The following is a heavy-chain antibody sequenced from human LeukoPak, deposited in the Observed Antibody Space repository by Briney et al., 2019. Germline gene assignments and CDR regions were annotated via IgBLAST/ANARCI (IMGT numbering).Heavy chain of an antibody. D-gene: IGHD1-26*01. J-gene: IGHJ4*02. CDR1: GFTFSSYS. Sequence: GGSLRLSCAASGFTFSSYSMNWVRQAPGKGLEWVSYISRSSSTIYYADSVKGRFTIPRDNAKNSLYLQMNSLRAKDTAVYYCARGRRGKFDYWGQGTLVTVSS. CDR2: ISRSSSTI. CDR3: ARGRRGKFDY. V-gene: IGHV3-48*04.